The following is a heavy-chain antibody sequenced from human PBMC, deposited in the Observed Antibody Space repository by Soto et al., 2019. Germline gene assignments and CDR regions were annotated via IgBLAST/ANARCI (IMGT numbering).Heavy chain of an antibody. CDR2: IYYSGST. J-gene: IGHJ6*02. V-gene: IGHV4-30-4*01. Sequence: QVQLQESGPGLVKPSQTLSLTCTVSGGSISSGDYYWSWIRQPPGKGLEWIGYIYYSGSTYYNPSLXSXVXIXLDTSKNQFSLKRSSVTAADTAVYYCARASPVVTDVWGQGTTVTVSS. CDR3: ARASPVVTDV. CDR1: GGSISSGDYY. D-gene: IGHD5-18*01.